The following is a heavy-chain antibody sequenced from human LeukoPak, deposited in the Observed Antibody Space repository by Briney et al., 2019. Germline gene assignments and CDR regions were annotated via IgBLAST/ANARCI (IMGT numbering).Heavy chain of an antibody. CDR1: GFTFSSYE. V-gene: IGHV3-48*03. Sequence: GGSLRLSCAASGFTFSSYEMNWVRQAPGKGLEWVSYISSSGSTIYYADSVKGRFTISRDNAKNSLYLQMNSLRAEDTAVYYCASLPATATPFDPWGQGTLVTVSS. J-gene: IGHJ5*02. CDR3: ASLPATATPFDP. D-gene: IGHD2-15*01. CDR2: ISSSGSTI.